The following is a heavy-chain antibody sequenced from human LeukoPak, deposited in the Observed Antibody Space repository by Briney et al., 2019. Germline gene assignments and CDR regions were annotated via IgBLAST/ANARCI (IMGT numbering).Heavy chain of an antibody. CDR3: ATGPPWSGGSCYYYYMDV. CDR2: FDPEDGKT. Sequence: ASVKVSCKVSGYTLTELSMHWVRQAPGKGLEWMGGFDPEDGKTIYAQKFQGRVTMTEDTSTDTAYMELSSLRSEDTAVYYCATGPPWSGGSCYYYYMDVWGKGTTVTVSS. CDR1: GYTLTELS. J-gene: IGHJ6*03. V-gene: IGHV1-24*01. D-gene: IGHD2-15*01.